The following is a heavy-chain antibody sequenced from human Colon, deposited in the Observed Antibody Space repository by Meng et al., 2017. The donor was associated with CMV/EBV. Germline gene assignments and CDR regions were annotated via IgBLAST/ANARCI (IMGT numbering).Heavy chain of an antibody. CDR3: AKGPTYCNKGVCYLGSGYFDA. Sequence: GESLKISCVTSGITFSDYYMTWIRQAPGKGLECISYISSSGKTIYYADSVKGRFTISRDNAKNSLYLKMNSLRVEDTAVYYCAKGPTYCNKGVCYLGSGYFDAWGQGTLVTVSS. CDR2: ISSSGKTI. CDR1: GITFSDYY. J-gene: IGHJ5*02. D-gene: IGHD2-8*01. V-gene: IGHV3-11*04.